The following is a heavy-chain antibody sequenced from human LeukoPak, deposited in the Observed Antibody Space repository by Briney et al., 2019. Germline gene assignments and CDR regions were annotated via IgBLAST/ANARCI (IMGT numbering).Heavy chain of an antibody. CDR3: AKGASPGGYAPLDY. Sequence: GGSLRLSCAASGFTFSSYGMTWVRQAPGQGLEWVSGISGDGGSTNYADSVKGRFTISRDNSENTLCLQMSSLRAEDTAAYYCAKGASPGGYAPLDYWGQGTLVTVSS. CDR1: GFTFSSYG. J-gene: IGHJ4*02. CDR2: ISGDGGST. D-gene: IGHD2-8*02. V-gene: IGHV3-23*01.